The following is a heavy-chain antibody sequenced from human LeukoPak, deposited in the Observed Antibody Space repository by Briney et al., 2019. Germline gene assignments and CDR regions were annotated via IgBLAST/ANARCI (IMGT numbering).Heavy chain of an antibody. Sequence: TGGSLRLSCAASGFTFSSYEMNWVRQAPGKGLEWVSYISSSGTTIYYADSVKGRFTISRGNSKNTLYLQMNSLRAEDTAVYYCARDYGGNSRWFDPWGQGTLVTVSS. CDR1: GFTFSSYE. CDR2: ISSSGTTI. CDR3: ARDYGGNSRWFDP. D-gene: IGHD4-23*01. J-gene: IGHJ5*02. V-gene: IGHV3-48*03.